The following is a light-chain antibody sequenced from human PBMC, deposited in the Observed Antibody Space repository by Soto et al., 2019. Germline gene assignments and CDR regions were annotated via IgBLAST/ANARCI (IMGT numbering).Light chain of an antibody. CDR1: QSVSSN. Sequence: EIVITQYPATLSVYPGERATLSCRASQSVSSNLAWYQQKPGQAPRLLIYGASTRATGIPARFSGSGSGTDFTLTISRLEPEDFAVYYCQQHGSSPRTFGQGTKVDIK. J-gene: IGKJ1*01. V-gene: IGKV3-20*01. CDR3: QQHGSSPRT. CDR2: GAS.